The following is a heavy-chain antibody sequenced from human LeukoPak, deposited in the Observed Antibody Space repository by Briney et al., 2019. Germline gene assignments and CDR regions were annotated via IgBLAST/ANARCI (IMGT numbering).Heavy chain of an antibody. V-gene: IGHV3-23*01. Sequence: GGCVSLSRASSGSTLSSYDMSWVGQAPGKGLEWVTAISGSGGSTYYADSVKGRFTISRDSSKNTLYLQMNSLRAEDTAVYYCAKISCSGGSCYLYYFDYWGQGTLVTVSS. J-gene: IGHJ4*02. CDR2: ISGSGGST. CDR1: GSTLSSYD. D-gene: IGHD2-15*01. CDR3: AKISCSGGSCYLYYFDY.